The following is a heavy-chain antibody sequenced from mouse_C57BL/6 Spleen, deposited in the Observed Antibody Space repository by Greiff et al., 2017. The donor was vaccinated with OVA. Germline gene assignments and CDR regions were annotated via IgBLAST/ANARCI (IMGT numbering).Heavy chain of an antibody. Sequence: QVQLQQPGAELVKPGASVKLSCKASGYTFTSYWMHWVKQRPGQGLEWIGMIHPNSGSTNYNEKFKSKATLTVDKSSSTAYMHLSSLTSEDSAVYFFARRAITTVGDDYAMDYWGQETSVTVSS. J-gene: IGHJ4*01. CDR2: IHPNSGST. V-gene: IGHV1-64*01. CDR1: GYTFTSYW. D-gene: IGHD1-1*01. CDR3: ARRAITTVGDDYAMDY.